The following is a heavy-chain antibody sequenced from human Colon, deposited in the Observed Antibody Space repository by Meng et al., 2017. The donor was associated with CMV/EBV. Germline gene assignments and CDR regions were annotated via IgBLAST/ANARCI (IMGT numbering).Heavy chain of an antibody. Sequence: GGSLRLSCAASGLTVSTDYMTWVRQATGKGLEWVSVLYIGGSTYSAESVKGRFTISRDNSKNTLYLQMNSLRPEDTAVYYCAREAYYDFWSGYPQYYYYGMDVWGQGTTVTVSS. CDR1: GLTVSTDY. CDR3: AREAYYDFWSGYPQYYYYGMDV. D-gene: IGHD3-3*01. V-gene: IGHV3-66*02. J-gene: IGHJ6*02. CDR2: LYIGGST.